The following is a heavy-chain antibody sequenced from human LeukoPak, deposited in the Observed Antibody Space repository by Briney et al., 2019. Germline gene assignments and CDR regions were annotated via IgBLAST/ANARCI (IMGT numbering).Heavy chain of an antibody. CDR3: ARDPHRITMVPGGWFDP. J-gene: IGHJ5*02. CDR2: IYATGST. CDR1: GGSISSYY. D-gene: IGHD3-10*01. Sequence: SETLSLTCTVSGGSISSYYWSWIRQPPGKGLEWIGYIYATGSTNYNPSLKSRVTISVDTSKNQFSLNLRSVTAADTAVYYCARDPHRITMVPGGWFDPWGQGTLVTVSS. V-gene: IGHV4-4*09.